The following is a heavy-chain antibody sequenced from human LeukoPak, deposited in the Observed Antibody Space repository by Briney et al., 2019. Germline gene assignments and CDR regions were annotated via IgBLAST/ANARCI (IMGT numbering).Heavy chain of an antibody. CDR3: ARVVNDYVWGRGPYYFDY. Sequence: ASVKVSCKASGYTFTSYGISWVRQAPGQGLEWMGWISAYNGNTNYAQKLQGRVTMTTDISTSTAYMELRSLRSDDTAVYYCARVVNDYVWGRGPYYFDYWGQGTLVTVSS. J-gene: IGHJ4*02. CDR2: ISAYNGNT. V-gene: IGHV1-18*01. CDR1: GYTFTSYG. D-gene: IGHD3-16*01.